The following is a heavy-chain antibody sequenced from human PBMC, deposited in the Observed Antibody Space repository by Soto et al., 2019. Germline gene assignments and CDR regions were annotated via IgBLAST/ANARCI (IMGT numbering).Heavy chain of an antibody. Sequence: ASVKVSCKASGYSFTDYHIHWVRQAPGQGLEWLGRINPKSGGTSTAQKFQGWVTMTTDTSISTASMELTRLTSDDKAIYYCARGDSTDCSNGVCSFFYNHDMDVWGQGTTVTVSS. CDR3: ARGDSTDCSNGVCSFFYNHDMDV. CDR2: INPKSGGT. CDR1: GYSFTDYH. V-gene: IGHV1-2*04. D-gene: IGHD2-8*01. J-gene: IGHJ6*02.